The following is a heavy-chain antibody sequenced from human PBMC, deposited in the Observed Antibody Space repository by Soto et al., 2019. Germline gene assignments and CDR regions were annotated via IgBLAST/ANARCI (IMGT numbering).Heavy chain of an antibody. J-gene: IGHJ3*02. V-gene: IGHV3-53*01. D-gene: IGHD2-15*01. Sequence: EVQLVESGGGLIQPGGSLRLSCAASGFTVSSNYMSWVRQAPGKGLEWVSVIYSGGSTYYADSVKGRFTISRGNSKNTLYLQMNSLRAEDTAVYYCARGMGEGVVAATPVFGAFDIWGQGTMVTVSS. CDR1: GFTVSSNY. CDR3: ARGMGEGVVAATPVFGAFDI. CDR2: IYSGGST.